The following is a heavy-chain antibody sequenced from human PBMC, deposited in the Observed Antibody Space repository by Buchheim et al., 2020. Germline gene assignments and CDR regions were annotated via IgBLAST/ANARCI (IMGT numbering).Heavy chain of an antibody. CDR3: ARGSTVTTLFSYYYYGMDV. CDR2: INHSGST. Sequence: QVQLQQWGAGLLKPSETLSLTCAVYGGSFSGYYWSWIRQPPGKGLEWIGEINHSGSTNYNPSLKSRVTLSVDTSKNQFSLKLSSVTAADTAVYYCARGSTVTTLFSYYYYGMDVWGQGTT. V-gene: IGHV4-34*01. J-gene: IGHJ6*02. CDR1: GGSFSGYY. D-gene: IGHD4-11*01.